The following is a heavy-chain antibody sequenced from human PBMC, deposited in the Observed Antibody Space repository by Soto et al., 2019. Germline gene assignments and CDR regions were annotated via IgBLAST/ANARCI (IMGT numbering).Heavy chain of an antibody. D-gene: IGHD3-10*01. CDR2: ISAYNGNT. CDR1: GYTFTSYG. V-gene: IGHV1-18*04. Sequence: QVQLVQSGAEVKQPGASVKVSCKASGYTFTSYGMSWVRQAPGQRLERMGWISAYNGNTNYAEKLQGRVTMTTDTSTSTAYMELRSLRSDDTAVYYCASSRWFGELSGWFQPWGQGTLVTVSS. J-gene: IGHJ5*02. CDR3: ASSRWFGELSGWFQP.